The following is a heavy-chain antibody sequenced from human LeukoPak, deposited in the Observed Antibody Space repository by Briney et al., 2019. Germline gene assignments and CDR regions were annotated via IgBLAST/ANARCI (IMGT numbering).Heavy chain of an antibody. CDR2: IRYDGSNK. D-gene: IGHD3-10*01. Sequence: PGGSLTLSCAASGFTFSSYGMHWVRQAPGKGLEWVAFIRYDGSNKYYADSVKGRFTISRDNSKNTLYLQMNSLRAEDTAVYYCAKDLNPYYYGSGSYWGQGTLVTVSS. CDR1: GFTFSSYG. CDR3: AKDLNPYYYGSGSY. V-gene: IGHV3-30*02. J-gene: IGHJ4*02.